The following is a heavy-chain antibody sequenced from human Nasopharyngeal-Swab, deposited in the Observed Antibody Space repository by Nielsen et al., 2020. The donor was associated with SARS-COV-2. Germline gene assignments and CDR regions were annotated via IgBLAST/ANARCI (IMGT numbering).Heavy chain of an antibody. D-gene: IGHD6-25*01. CDR3: ARDAASRREGYFGY. Sequence: SVKVSCKASGGTFSSYAISWVRQAPGQGLGWMGGIIPIFGTANYAQKFQGRVTITADESTSTAYMELSSLRSEDTAVYYCARDAASRREGYFGYWGQGTLVTVSS. CDR1: GGTFSSYA. V-gene: IGHV1-69*13. J-gene: IGHJ4*02. CDR2: IIPIFGTA.